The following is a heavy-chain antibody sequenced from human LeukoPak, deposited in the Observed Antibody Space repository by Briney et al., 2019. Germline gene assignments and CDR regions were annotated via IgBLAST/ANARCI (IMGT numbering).Heavy chain of an antibody. J-gene: IGHJ4*02. V-gene: IGHV1-2*02. CDR2: INPNSGGT. D-gene: IGHD3-22*01. CDR1: GYTLTGYY. CDR3: ARDYYDSSGYGAHDY. Sequence: ASVKVSCKASGYTLTGYYMHWVRQAPGQGLEWMGWINPNSGGTKYAQRFRGRVTMSRDTSISTAYMELSKLRSDDTAVYYCARDYYDSSGYGAHDYWGQGTLVTVSS.